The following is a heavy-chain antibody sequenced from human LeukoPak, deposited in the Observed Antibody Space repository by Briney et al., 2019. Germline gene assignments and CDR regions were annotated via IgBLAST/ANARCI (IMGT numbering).Heavy chain of an antibody. D-gene: IGHD5-24*01. CDR3: ARLADGHYPVYYYGMDV. CDR2: ISSSSSYI. V-gene: IGHV3-21*06. CDR1: GFPFSSYS. Sequence: GGSLRLSCAASGFPFSSYSMNWVRQAPGKGLEWVSYISSSSSYIYYVDSVKGRFTISRDNAKNSVYLQMNSLRAEDTAVYYCARLADGHYPVYYYGMDVWGQGTTVTVSS. J-gene: IGHJ6*02.